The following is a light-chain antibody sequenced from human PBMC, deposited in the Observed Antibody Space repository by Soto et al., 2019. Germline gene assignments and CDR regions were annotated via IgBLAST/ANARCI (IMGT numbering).Light chain of an antibody. Sequence: ESVLTHSPVTLSLSPGERATLSFRASQSVSNNYLAWYQQKPGQAPRLLIYGASNRATGIPDRFSGSGPGTDFTLTISRLEPEDFAVYYCQQYGTSPPITFGQGTRLEI. V-gene: IGKV3-20*01. CDR1: QSVSNNY. CDR2: GAS. CDR3: QQYGTSPPIT. J-gene: IGKJ5*01.